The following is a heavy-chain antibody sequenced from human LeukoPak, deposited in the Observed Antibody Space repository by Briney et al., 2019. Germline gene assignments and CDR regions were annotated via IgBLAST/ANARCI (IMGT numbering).Heavy chain of an antibody. J-gene: IGHJ5*02. CDR2: TYYSGST. V-gene: IGHV4-39*07. D-gene: IGHD4-17*01. Sequence: SETLSLTCTVSGGSIISSSYSWGWIRQPPGKGLEWIGSTYYSGSTYYNPSLKSRVTISVDTSKNQFSLKLSSVTAADTAVYYCARTYGDYGGWFDPWGQGTLVTVSS. CDR3: ARTYGDYGGWFDP. CDR1: GGSIISSSYS.